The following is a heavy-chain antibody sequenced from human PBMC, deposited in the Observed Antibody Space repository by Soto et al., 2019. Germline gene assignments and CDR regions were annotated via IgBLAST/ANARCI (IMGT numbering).Heavy chain of an antibody. Sequence: QVQLQESGPGLVKPSETLSLTCTVSGGSMSGYNWTWIRQSPGKELEFIGSVFDSGSTKSNPSLRSRVAVSMDATKNQFALALSSVTATDTAVYYCASCLNSAGSCLRFLRWGQGTLVTVSS. CDR1: GGSMSGYN. D-gene: IGHD2-15*01. CDR2: VFDSGST. V-gene: IGHV4-59*01. J-gene: IGHJ1*01. CDR3: ASCLNSAGSCLRFLR.